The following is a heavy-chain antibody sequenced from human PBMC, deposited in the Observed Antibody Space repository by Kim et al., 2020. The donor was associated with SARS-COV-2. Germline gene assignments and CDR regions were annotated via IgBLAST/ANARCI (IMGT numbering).Heavy chain of an antibody. D-gene: IGHD3-10*01. V-gene: IGHV4-31*02. CDR3: ARGGQGFGELLPSDV. Sequence: PSLKSRVTISVDTSKNQFSLKLSSVTAADTAVYYCARGGQGFGELLPSDVWGQGTTVTVSS. J-gene: IGHJ6*02.